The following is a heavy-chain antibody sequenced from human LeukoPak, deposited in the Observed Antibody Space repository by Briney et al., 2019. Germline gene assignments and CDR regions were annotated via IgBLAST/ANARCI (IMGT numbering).Heavy chain of an antibody. CDR2: IYDSGNT. D-gene: IGHD3-10*01. CDR3: ATRRGFELFFDL. CDR1: GPFIKTYY. J-gene: IGHJ4*02. V-gene: IGHV4-59*01. Sequence: SETLSLTCTVSGPFIKTYYWSWIRQVPGKGLEWIGHIYDSGNTNYNPSLKSRVTILADTSKSQFSLKLDSVTAADTAVYFCATRRGFELFFDLWGQGTRVTVSS.